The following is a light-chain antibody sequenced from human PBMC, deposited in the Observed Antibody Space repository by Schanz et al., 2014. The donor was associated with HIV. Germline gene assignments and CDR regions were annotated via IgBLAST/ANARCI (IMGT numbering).Light chain of an antibody. CDR1: DSVSSY. J-gene: IGKJ1*01. CDR2: DAS. Sequence: EIVLTQSPGTLSVSPGDRATLSCRARDSVSSYLAWYQQKPGQAPRLLIYDASKRAPGIPARFSGSGSGTDFTLTISRLEPEDFAVYYCQQYGSSPTFGQGTKVEIK. CDR3: QQYGSSPT. V-gene: IGKV3-20*01.